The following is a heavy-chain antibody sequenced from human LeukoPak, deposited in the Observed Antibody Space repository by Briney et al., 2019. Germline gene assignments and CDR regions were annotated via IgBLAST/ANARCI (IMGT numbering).Heavy chain of an antibody. V-gene: IGHV4-59*08. D-gene: IGHD2-2*01. CDR3: ARLTLDCSSTSCYSRGAFDI. CDR1: GGSISSYY. CDR2: IYYSGST. Sequence: SETLSLTCTVSGGSISSYYWSWIRQPPGKGLEWIGYIYYSGSTNYNPSLKSRVTISVDTSKNQFSLKLSSVTAADTAVYYCARLTLDCSSTSCYSRGAFDIWGQGTMVTVSS. J-gene: IGHJ3*02.